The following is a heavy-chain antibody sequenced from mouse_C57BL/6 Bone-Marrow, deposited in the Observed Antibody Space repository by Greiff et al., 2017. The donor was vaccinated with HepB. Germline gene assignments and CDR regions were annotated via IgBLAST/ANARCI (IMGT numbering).Heavy chain of an antibody. V-gene: IGHV1-69*01. Sequence: QVQLQQPGAELVMPGASVKLSCKASGYTFTSYWMHWVKQRPGQGLEWIGEIDPSDSYTNYNQKFKGKSTLTVDKSSSTAYMQLSSLTSEDSAAYNCARGTTGVAWYFDVWGTGTTVTVSS. CDR3: ARGTTGVAWYFDV. J-gene: IGHJ1*03. CDR1: GYTFTSYW. CDR2: IDPSDSYT. D-gene: IGHD1-1*01.